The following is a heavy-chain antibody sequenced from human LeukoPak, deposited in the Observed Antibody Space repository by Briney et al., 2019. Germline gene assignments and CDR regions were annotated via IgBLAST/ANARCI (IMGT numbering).Heavy chain of an antibody. Sequence: ASVKVSCKASGYTFTGYYMHWVRQAPGQGLEWMGWINPNSGGTNYAQKFRGRVTMTRDTSISTAYMELSRLRSDDTAVYYCARAQDYYDSSGYPDYGGQGTLVTVSS. CDR3: ARAQDYYDSSGYPDY. V-gene: IGHV1-2*02. CDR1: GYTFTGYY. CDR2: INPNSGGT. D-gene: IGHD3-22*01. J-gene: IGHJ4*02.